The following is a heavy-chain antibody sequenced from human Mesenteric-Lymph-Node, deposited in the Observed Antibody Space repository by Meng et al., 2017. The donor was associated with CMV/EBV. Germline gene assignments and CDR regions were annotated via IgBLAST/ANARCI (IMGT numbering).Heavy chain of an antibody. CDR2: INWNGGST. V-gene: IGHV3-20*04. D-gene: IGHD1-26*01. CDR1: GFTFSSYG. J-gene: IGHJ6*02. CDR3: ARDQGGSYVYYYYYGMDV. Sequence: GESLKISCAASGFTFSSYGMSWVRQAPGKGLEWVSGINWNGGSTGYADSVKGRFTISRDNAKNSLYLQMNSLRAEDTALYYCARDQGGSYVYYYYYGMDVWGQGTTVTVSS.